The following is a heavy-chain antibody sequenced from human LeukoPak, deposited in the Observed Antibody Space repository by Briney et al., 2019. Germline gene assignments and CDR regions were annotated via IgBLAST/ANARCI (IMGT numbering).Heavy chain of an antibody. CDR1: GYTFTSYY. J-gene: IGHJ5*02. V-gene: IGHV1-46*01. CDR3: VRELLWFGEFSTNWFDP. Sequence: GASVKVSCKASGYTFTSYYMHWVRQAPGQGLEWMGIINPSGGSTSYAQKFQGRVTMTRDTSTSTVYMELSSLRSEDTAVYYCVRELLWFGEFSTNWFDPWGQGTLVTVSS. CDR2: INPSGGST. D-gene: IGHD3-10*01.